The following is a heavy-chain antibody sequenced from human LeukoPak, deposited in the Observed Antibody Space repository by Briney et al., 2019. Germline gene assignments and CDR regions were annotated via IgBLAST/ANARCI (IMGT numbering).Heavy chain of an antibody. CDR2: ISHDGSNI. CDR3: AKDPYRVIVATGNYLDP. D-gene: IGHD2-15*01. Sequence: HPGMSLRLSCAASGFTFSSYGMHWVRQAPGKGLEWVAVISHDGSNIHYGDSVKGRFTISGDNSQNMLYLQMNSLRAEDTAMYYCAKDPYRVIVATGNYLDPWGQGTLVTVSS. J-gene: IGHJ5*02. V-gene: IGHV3-30*18. CDR1: GFTFSSYG.